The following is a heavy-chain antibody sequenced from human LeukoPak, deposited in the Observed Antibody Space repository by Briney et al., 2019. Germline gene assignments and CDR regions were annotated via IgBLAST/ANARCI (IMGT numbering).Heavy chain of an antibody. D-gene: IGHD3-22*01. Sequence: SETLSLTCTVSGGSISSYYWSWIRQPPGKGLEWIGYIYYSGSTNYNPSLKSRVTISVDTSKNQFSLKLSSVPAADTAVYYCARGGTYYYDSSEFDPWGQGTLVTVSS. J-gene: IGHJ5*02. V-gene: IGHV4-59*01. CDR2: IYYSGST. CDR3: ARGGTYYYDSSEFDP. CDR1: GGSISSYY.